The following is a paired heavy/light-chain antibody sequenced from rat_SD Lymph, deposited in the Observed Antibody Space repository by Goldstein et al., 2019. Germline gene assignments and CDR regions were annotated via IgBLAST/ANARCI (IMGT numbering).Heavy chain of an antibody. J-gene: IGHJ2*01. CDR3: TRSRVYYGLPDY. D-gene: IGHD1-6*01. Sequence: QVQLKESGPVLVQASETLSLTCTVSGFSLTNYGVIWVRQPPGKGLEWMGIIWRNGNTDYNSALKSRLSINRDTSKSQVFLKMNSLQTDDTAIYYCTRSRVYYGLPDYWGQGVMVTVSS. CDR1: GFSLTNYG. CDR2: IWRNGNT. V-gene: IGHV2-52*01.
Light chain of an antibody. Sequence: DTVLTQSPALAVSLGQRVTISCRASKSVSTYMHWYQQKSGQQPKLLIYSASNLESGVPSRFSGSGSGTDFTLTIDPVEADDIANYYCQQSNELPLTFGSGTKLEIK. J-gene: IGKJ5*01. V-gene: IGKV3S6*01. CDR2: SAS. CDR3: QQSNELPLT. CDR1: KSVSTY.